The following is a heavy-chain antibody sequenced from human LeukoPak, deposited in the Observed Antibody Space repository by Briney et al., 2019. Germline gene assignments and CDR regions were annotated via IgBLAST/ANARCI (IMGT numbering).Heavy chain of an antibody. CDR2: IYYSGST. Sequence: SETLSLTCTVSGGSISSYYWSWIRQPPGKGLEWIGYIYYSGSTNYNPSLKSRVTISVDTSKNQFSLKLSSVTAADTAVYYCARGPNIVVVPAAKEGAFDIWGQGTMVTVSS. D-gene: IGHD2-2*01. CDR1: GGSISSYY. J-gene: IGHJ3*02. CDR3: ARGPNIVVVPAAKEGAFDI. V-gene: IGHV4-59*01.